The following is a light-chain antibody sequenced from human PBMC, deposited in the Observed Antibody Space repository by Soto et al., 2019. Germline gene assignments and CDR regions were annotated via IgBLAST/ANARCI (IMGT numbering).Light chain of an antibody. J-gene: IGKJ4*01. CDR3: QQYASLPLS. CDR2: GAA. V-gene: IGKV1-33*01. Sequence: DIQLTQSSSSLSASVGDRVTISCQASQDINMYLNWYQQKPGRAPKLLIFGAADLGTGVPSRFSGSGSGTNFTLTIDGLQPEDIATYYCQQYASLPLSFGGGTKVEI. CDR1: QDINMY.